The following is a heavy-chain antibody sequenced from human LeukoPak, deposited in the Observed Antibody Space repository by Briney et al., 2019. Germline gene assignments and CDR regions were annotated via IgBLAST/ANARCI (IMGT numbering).Heavy chain of an antibody. V-gene: IGHV3-21*01. CDR2: ISSSSSYI. J-gene: IGHJ6*02. Sequence: GGSLRLSCAASGFTFSSYSMNWVRQAPGKGLEWVSSISSSSSYIYYADSVKGRFTISRDNAKNSLYLQMNSLRDEDTAVYYCARAFSQWLVRYGMDVWGQGTTVTVSS. CDR3: ARAFSQWLVRYGMDV. CDR1: GFTFSSYS. D-gene: IGHD6-19*01.